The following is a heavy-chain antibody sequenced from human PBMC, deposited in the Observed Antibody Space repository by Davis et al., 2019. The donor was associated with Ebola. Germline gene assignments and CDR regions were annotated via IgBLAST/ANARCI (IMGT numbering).Heavy chain of an antibody. J-gene: IGHJ5*02. D-gene: IGHD4-17*01. CDR2: IWYDGSNK. V-gene: IGHV3-33*01. CDR3: ARDPSHDYGDYVGGWFDP. CDR1: GFTFSSYG. Sequence: PGWSLRLSCAASGFTFSSYGMHWVRQAPGKGLEWVAVIWYDGSNKYYADSVKGRFTISRDNSKNTLYLQMNSLRAEDTAVYYCARDPSHDYGDYVGGWFDPWGQGTLVTVSS.